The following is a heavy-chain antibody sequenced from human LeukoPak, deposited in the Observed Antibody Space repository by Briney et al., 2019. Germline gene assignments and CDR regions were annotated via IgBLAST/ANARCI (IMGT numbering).Heavy chain of an antibody. Sequence: SGGSLRLSCAASGFTFDDYAMHWVRQAPGKGLVWVSRVNSDGRFTKYADSVKGRFTISRDNAKNTLYLQMNSLRAEDTAMYYCVRSDWFDNWGQGTLVTVSS. CDR3: VRSDWFDN. J-gene: IGHJ5*02. V-gene: IGHV3-74*03. CDR2: VNSDGRFT. CDR1: GFTFDDYA.